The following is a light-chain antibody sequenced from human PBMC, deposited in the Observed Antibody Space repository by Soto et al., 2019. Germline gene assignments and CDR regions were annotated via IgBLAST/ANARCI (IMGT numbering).Light chain of an antibody. CDR1: QSISSW. CDR2: DAS. V-gene: IGKV1-5*01. J-gene: IGKJ1*01. CDR3: QQYNSYSRT. Sequence: DIQMPQSPSTLSASLGDRVTITCRASQSISSWLAWYQQKPGKAPKLLIYDASSLESGVPSRFSGSGSGTEFTLTISSLQPDDFATYYCQQYNSYSRTFGQGTKVDIK.